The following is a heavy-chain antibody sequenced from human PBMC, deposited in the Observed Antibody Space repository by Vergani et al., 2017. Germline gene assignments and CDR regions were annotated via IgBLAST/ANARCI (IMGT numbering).Heavy chain of an antibody. J-gene: IGHJ5*02. CDR3: ARDRGPYTALDPYHPT. V-gene: IGHV3-30*02. Sequence: QVQLVESGGGVVQPGGSLRLSCAASGFTFNSYGMHWVRQAPGKGLEWVASIRSDESRRYYGDSMEGPFTISRDNSKNTLYLQMKSLRPEDTAVYYCARDRGPYTALDPYHPTWGQGTLVTVSS. CDR1: GFTFNSYG. D-gene: IGHD5-18*01. CDR2: IRSDESRR.